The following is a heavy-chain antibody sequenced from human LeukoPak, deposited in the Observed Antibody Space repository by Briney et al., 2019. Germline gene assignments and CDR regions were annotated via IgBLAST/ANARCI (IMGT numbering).Heavy chain of an antibody. CDR1: GFTVSSNY. V-gene: IGHV3-66*01. CDR3: AAHWLRFGPDAFDI. J-gene: IGHJ3*02. CDR2: IYSGGST. D-gene: IGHD5-12*01. Sequence: SGGSLRLSCAASGFTVSSNYISWVRQAPGKGLEWVSVIYSGGSTYYADSVKGRFTISRDNSKNTLYLQMNSLRAEDTAVYYCAAHWLRFGPDAFDIWGQGTMVTVSS.